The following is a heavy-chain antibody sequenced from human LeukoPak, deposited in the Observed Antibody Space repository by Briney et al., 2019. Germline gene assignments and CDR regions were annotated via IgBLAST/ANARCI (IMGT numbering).Heavy chain of an antibody. V-gene: IGHV4-59*01. CDR2: IYYSGST. J-gene: IGHJ1*01. CDR3: ASGRDLLTYFQH. CDR1: GASISNYY. Sequence: KPSETLSLTCTVSGASISNYYWSWIRQSPGKGLEWIGHIYYSGSTNYNPSLKSRVTISVDTSKNQFSLKLRSVTAADTAVYYCASGRDLLTYFQHWSQGTLVTVSS. D-gene: IGHD1-26*01.